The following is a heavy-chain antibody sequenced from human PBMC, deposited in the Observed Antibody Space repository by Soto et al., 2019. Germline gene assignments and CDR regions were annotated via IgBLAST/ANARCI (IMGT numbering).Heavy chain of an antibody. D-gene: IGHD6-6*01. Sequence: QVQLVQSGAEVKKPGASVKVSCKASGYTFTGYNMHWVRQAPGQGLEWMGWINPNSGGTNYAQKFQGWVTMTRDTSISTAYMELSRLRSDDTAVYYCARGEGSSSIYYYYGMDVWGQGTTVTVSS. CDR1: GYTFTGYN. J-gene: IGHJ6*02. V-gene: IGHV1-2*04. CDR3: ARGEGSSSIYYYYGMDV. CDR2: INPNSGGT.